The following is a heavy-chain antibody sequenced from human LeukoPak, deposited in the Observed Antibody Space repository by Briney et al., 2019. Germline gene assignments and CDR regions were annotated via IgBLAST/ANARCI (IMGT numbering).Heavy chain of an antibody. J-gene: IGHJ6*02. CDR3: ARDRSRYYLYYYYGMDV. D-gene: IGHD3-22*01. CDR2: IIPIFGTA. CDR1: GGTFSSYA. Sequence: SVKVSCKASGGTFSSYAISWVRQAPGQGLEWMGGIIPIFGTANYAQKFQGRVMITADESTSTAYMELSSLRSEDTAVYYCARDRSRYYLYYYYGMDVWGQGTTVTVSS. V-gene: IGHV1-69*13.